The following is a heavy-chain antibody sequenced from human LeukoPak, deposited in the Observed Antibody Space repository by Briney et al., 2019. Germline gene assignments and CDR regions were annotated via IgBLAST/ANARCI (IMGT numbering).Heavy chain of an antibody. J-gene: IGHJ4*02. CDR2: ISGSGGST. CDR3: ARDFAAPYYYDSSGFIDY. V-gene: IGHV3-23*01. D-gene: IGHD3-22*01. CDR1: GFTFSSYA. Sequence: GSLRLSCAASGFTFSSYAMSWVRQAPGKGLEWVSAISGSGGSTYYADSVKGRFTISRDNAKNSLYLQMNSLRAEDTAVYYCARDFAAPYYYDSSGFIDYWGQGTLVTVSS.